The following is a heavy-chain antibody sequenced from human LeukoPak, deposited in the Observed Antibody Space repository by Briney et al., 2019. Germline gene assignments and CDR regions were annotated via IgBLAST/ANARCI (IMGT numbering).Heavy chain of an antibody. CDR3: ARDLPHDSSGYYGYYGMDV. J-gene: IGHJ6*02. CDR1: GFTFSSYA. D-gene: IGHD3-22*01. Sequence: LGGSLRLSCAASGFTFSSYAMHWVRQAPGKGLEWVAVISYDGSNKYYADSVKGRFTISRDNSKNTLYLQMNSLRAEDTAVYYCARDLPHDSSGYYGYYGMDVWGQGTTVTVSS. V-gene: IGHV3-30-3*01. CDR2: ISYDGSNK.